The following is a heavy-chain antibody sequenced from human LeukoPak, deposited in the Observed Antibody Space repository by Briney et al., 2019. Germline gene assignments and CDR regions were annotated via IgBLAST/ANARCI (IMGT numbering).Heavy chain of an antibody. CDR2: TSYDGSNK. CDR3: AKPQARDSSSPFGP. Sequence: GGSLRLSCAASGFTFSSYGMHWVRQAPGKGLEWVAVTSYDGSNKYYADSVKGRFTISRDNSKNTLYLQMNSLRAEDTAVYYCAKPQARDSSSPFGPWGQGTLVTVSS. J-gene: IGHJ5*02. D-gene: IGHD6-13*01. CDR1: GFTFSSYG. V-gene: IGHV3-30*18.